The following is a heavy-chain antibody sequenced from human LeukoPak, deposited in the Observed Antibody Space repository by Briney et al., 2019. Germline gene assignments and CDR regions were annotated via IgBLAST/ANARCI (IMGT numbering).Heavy chain of an antibody. CDR1: GFTFSSYE. CDR3: ARDLYNWNQGNY. V-gene: IGHV3-48*03. D-gene: IGHD1-1*01. Sequence: GGSMSPSCLASGFTFSSYEMNWVRQAPGRGREWVAYISSRGSTIYYADSVKGLFTISRDNAKNSLYLQMNSVRAEDTTVYYCARDLYNWNQGNYRGQGTLVTGSS. CDR2: ISSRGSTI. J-gene: IGHJ4*02.